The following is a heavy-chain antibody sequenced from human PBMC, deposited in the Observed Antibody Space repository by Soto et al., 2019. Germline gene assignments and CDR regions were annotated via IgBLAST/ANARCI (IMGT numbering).Heavy chain of an antibody. D-gene: IGHD3-22*01. J-gene: IGHJ5*02. CDR2: ISSSSSTI. CDR1: GFTFNIYS. V-gene: IGHV3-48*01. Sequence: GGSLRLSCAASGFTFNIYSMNWVRQAPGKGLEWVSYISSSSSTIYYADSVKGRFTISRGNSKNTLYLQMSSLRAEDTAVYYCAGQIFDSGPWGKGTLVTVSS. CDR3: AGQIFDSGP.